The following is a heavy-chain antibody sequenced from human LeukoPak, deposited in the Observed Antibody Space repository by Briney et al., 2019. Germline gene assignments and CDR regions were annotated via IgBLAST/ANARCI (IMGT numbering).Heavy chain of an antibody. CDR1: GCTFTGYS. CDR2: FVPIVGAT. D-gene: IGHD4-17*01. V-gene: IGHV1-69*06. J-gene: IGHJ4*02. CDR3: ARGGVHECGDYGGSFDD. Sequence: SVKVSCKASGCTFTGYSMNWVRQAPGQGLEWMGGFVPIVGATNYAQKFQGRVTITADKSTGTAYMELSRLRSEDTAVYYCARGGVHECGDYGGSFDDWGQGTMVTVPS.